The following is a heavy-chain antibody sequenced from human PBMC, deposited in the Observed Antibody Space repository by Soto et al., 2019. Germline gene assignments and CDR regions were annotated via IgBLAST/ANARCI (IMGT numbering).Heavy chain of an antibody. J-gene: IGHJ4*02. CDR2: ISAYNGNT. CDR1: GYTFTSYG. D-gene: IGHD2-2*01. CDR3: ARVTAGAPAAIWGLWDY. Sequence: ASVKVSCKASGYTFTSYGISWVRQAPGQGLEWMGWISAYNGNTNYAQKLQGRVTMTTDTSTSTAYMELRSLGSDDTAVYYCARVTAGAPAAIWGLWDYWGQGTLVTVSS. V-gene: IGHV1-18*01.